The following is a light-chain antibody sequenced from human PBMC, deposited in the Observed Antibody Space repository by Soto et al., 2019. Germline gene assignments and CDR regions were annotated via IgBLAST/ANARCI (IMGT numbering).Light chain of an antibody. CDR3: QQANSFPLT. Sequence: DIQMTQSPSSVSASVGDRVTITCRASQAISSWLAWYQQKPGKAPKLLIYSASSLQSGVPSRFSGTRSGTEFTLTINSLQPEDLATYYCQQANSFPLTCGGGTKVMIK. CDR1: QAISSW. CDR2: SAS. J-gene: IGKJ4*01. V-gene: IGKV1-12*01.